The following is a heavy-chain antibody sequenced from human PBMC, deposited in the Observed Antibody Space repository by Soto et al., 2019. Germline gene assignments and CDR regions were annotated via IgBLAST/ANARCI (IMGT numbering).Heavy chain of an antibody. CDR3: ARDIAAAGPFDC. Sequence: QVQLVQSGAEVKKPGASVKVSCKASGYTFTNYAFSWVRQAPGQGLEWMGWISAYNGNTNYPQKLQGRVTMTTDTSTSTASMELRSLRSDDTAVYYGARDIAAAGPFDCWGQGTLVTVSS. CDR2: ISAYNGNT. V-gene: IGHV1-18*01. J-gene: IGHJ4*02. CDR1: GYTFTNYA. D-gene: IGHD6-13*01.